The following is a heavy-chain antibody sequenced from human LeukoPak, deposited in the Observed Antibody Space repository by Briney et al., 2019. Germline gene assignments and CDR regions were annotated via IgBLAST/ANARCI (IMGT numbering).Heavy chain of an antibody. V-gene: IGHV3-30*18. J-gene: IGHJ4*02. CDR3: AKSGYRSSWHLHFDY. D-gene: IGHD6-13*01. CDR2: ISYDGSNE. CDR1: GFTFSNYG. Sequence: GSLRLSCAASGFTFSNYGMHWVRQAPGKGLEWVAVISYDGSNEYYADSVKGRFTISRDNSKNTLYLQMNSLRAEDTAVYYCAKSGYRSSWHLHFDYWGQGMLATVSS.